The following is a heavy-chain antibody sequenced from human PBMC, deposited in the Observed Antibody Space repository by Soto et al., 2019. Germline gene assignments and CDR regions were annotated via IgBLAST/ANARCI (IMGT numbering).Heavy chain of an antibody. J-gene: IGHJ4*02. Sequence: SETLSLTCTVSGGSISSGGYYWSWIRQHPGKGLEWIGYIYYSGSTYYNPSLKSRVTISVDTSKNQFSLKLSSVTAADTAVYYCARDRGRSGRFDYRGQGTLVTVSS. CDR2: IYYSGST. D-gene: IGHD6-19*01. CDR3: ARDRGRSGRFDY. V-gene: IGHV4-31*03. CDR1: GGSISSGGYY.